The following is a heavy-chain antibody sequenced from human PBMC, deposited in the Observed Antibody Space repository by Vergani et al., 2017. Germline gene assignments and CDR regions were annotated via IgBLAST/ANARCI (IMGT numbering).Heavy chain of an antibody. Sequence: QVQLVQSGAEVKKPGSSVKVSCKASGGTFSSYAISWVRQAPGQGLEWMGGIIPIFGTANYAQKFQGRVTITADESTSTAYMELSSLRSEDTAVYYCARMDIVVVPAAMSARPNWFDPWGQGTLVTVSS. V-gene: IGHV1-69*01. CDR3: ARMDIVVVPAAMSARPNWFDP. CDR2: IIPIFGTA. J-gene: IGHJ5*02. D-gene: IGHD2-2*03. CDR1: GGTFSSYA.